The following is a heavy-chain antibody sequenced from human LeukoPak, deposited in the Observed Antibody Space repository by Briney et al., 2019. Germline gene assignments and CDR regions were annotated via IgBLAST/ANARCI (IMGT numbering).Heavy chain of an antibody. D-gene: IGHD3-10*01. Sequence: SETLSLTCTVSGGSISSYYWSWIRKPPGKGLEGIGYIYYSGSTNYNPSLKSRVTISVDTSKNQFSLKLSSVTAADTAVYYCARDSHRITMVRGVIDNWFDPWGQGTLVTVSS. CDR3: ARDSHRITMVRGVIDNWFDP. CDR2: IYYSGST. V-gene: IGHV4-59*01. J-gene: IGHJ5*02. CDR1: GGSISSYY.